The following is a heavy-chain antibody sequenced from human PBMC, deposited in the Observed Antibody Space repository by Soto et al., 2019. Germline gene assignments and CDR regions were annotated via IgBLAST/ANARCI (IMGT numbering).Heavy chain of an antibody. D-gene: IGHD3-10*01. CDR1: VGSIATSSYF. CDR2: IDYRAPI. Sequence: PSETLSLTCTFSVGSIATSSYFWAWMRAPPGKGLEWIGSIDYRAPIYNNPSLQSRVTISADTSKNPLSLKLDSATAADTALYYYYSRAPEALDPWGQGSLVPDSS. V-gene: IGHV4-39*02. CDR3: YSRAPEALDP. J-gene: IGHJ5*02.